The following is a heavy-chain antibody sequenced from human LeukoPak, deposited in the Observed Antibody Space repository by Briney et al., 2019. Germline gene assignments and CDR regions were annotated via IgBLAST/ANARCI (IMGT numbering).Heavy chain of an antibody. CDR3: ARGPKITMVRGVMSYYYYMDV. CDR2: INHSGST. CDR1: GGSFSGYY. J-gene: IGHJ6*03. V-gene: IGHV4-34*01. Sequence: PSETLSLTCAVYGGSFSGYYWSWIRQPPGKGLEWIGEINHSGSTNYNPSLKSRVTISVDTSKNQFSLKLSSVTAADTAVYYCARGPKITMVRGVMSYYYYMDVWGKGTTVTVSS. D-gene: IGHD3-10*01.